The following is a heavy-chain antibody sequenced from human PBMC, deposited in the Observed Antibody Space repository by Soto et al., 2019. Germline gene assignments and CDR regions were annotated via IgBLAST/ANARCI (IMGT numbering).Heavy chain of an antibody. Sequence: EEQLVESGGGLVQPGGSLRLSCAASGFTFSTYIMNWVRQAPGKGLEWVSYISDSSSTIYYADSVKGRFTVSRDNAKNSLYLQRNSLRDQDTAVYYCARASGYYDVSGDYGAYYHYGMDVWGQGTTVTVSS. CDR3: ARASGYYDVSGDYGAYYHYGMDV. D-gene: IGHD3-22*01. CDR2: ISDSSSTI. V-gene: IGHV3-48*02. CDR1: GFTFSTYI. J-gene: IGHJ6*02.